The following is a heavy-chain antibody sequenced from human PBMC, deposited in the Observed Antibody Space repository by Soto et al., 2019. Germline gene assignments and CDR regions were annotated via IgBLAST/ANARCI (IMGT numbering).Heavy chain of an antibody. CDR2: IYYSGST. J-gene: IGHJ6*02. Sequence: QVQLQESGPGLVKPSQTLSLTCTVSGASISSGGYYWSWIRQHPGKGLEWIGYIYYSGSTCYNPSLQSRVTISXXXXXXXXXXXLXXXXXXXXAXXXXXXXCXGCXGXNYYGMDVWGQGTTVTVSS. CDR1: GASISSGGYY. CDR3: XXXXCXGCXGXNYYGMDV. V-gene: IGHV4-31*03.